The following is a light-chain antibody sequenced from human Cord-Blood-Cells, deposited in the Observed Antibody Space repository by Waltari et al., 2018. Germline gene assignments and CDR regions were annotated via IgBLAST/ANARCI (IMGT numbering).Light chain of an antibody. Sequence: QSALTQPASVSGSPGQSITISCTGTSSNVGGYNYVSWYQQHPGKPPKLIIYDVSNRPSVVSNRFSGSKSGNTASLTISGLQAEDEADYYCSSDTSSSTLWVFGGGTKLTVL. CDR3: SSDTSSSTLWV. CDR1: SSNVGGYNY. J-gene: IGLJ3*02. V-gene: IGLV2-14*03. CDR2: DVS.